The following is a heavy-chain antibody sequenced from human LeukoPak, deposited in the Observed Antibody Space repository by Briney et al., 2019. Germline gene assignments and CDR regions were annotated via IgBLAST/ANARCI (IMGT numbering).Heavy chain of an antibody. D-gene: IGHD5-18*01. J-gene: IGHJ2*01. Sequence: SETLSLTCAVYGGSFSGYYWSWIRHPPGKGLEWIGEINHSGSTNYNPSLKSRVTISVDTSKNQFSLKLTSVTAADTAVYYCARGVYNYGSDCYFDLWGRGTLVTVYS. CDR1: GGSFSGYY. V-gene: IGHV4-34*01. CDR3: ARGVYNYGSDCYFDL. CDR2: INHSGST.